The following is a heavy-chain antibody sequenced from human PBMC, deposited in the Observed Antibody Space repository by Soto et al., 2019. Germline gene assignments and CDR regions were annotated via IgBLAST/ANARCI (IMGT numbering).Heavy chain of an antibody. CDR1: GFTFSSYW. D-gene: IGHD6-13*01. Sequence: EVQLVESGGGLVQPGGSPRLSCAASGFTFSSYWMIWVRQTPGKGLEWVASIKPDGSDKYYVDSVKGRFTISRDNAKNSLYLQMNSLRAEDTAVYYCARGARGSSSDYWGQGTLVTVSS. J-gene: IGHJ4*02. CDR3: ARGARGSSSDY. CDR2: IKPDGSDK. V-gene: IGHV3-7*04.